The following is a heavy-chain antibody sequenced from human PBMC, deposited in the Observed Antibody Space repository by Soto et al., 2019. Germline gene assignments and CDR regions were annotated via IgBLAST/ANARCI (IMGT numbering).Heavy chain of an antibody. D-gene: IGHD3-10*01. V-gene: IGHV3-23*01. CDR1: GFTFSNYA. J-gene: IGHJ4*02. CDR3: AITVVLLWFGELLHRWDYDF. CDR2: ISGSGGST. Sequence: PGGSLRLSCAASGFTFSNYAMSWVRQAPGKGLEWVSAISGSGGSTYYADSVKGRFTISRDNSKNTLYLQMNSLRAEDTAVYYCAITVVLLWFGELLHRWDYDFWGQGTLVTVSS.